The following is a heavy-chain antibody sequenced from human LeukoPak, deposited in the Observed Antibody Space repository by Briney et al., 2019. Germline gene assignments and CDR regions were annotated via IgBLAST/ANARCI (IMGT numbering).Heavy chain of an antibody. D-gene: IGHD4-23*01. Sequence: SETLSLTCAVSGGSISSGGYSWSWIRQPPGKALEWIGYIYHSGSAYYNPSLRSRVTMSVDTSKNQFSLKLSSVTAADTAVYYCARLGGVSPSTVVTARGAFDIWGQGTMVTVSS. J-gene: IGHJ3*02. CDR1: GGSISSGGYS. CDR3: ARLGGVSPSTVVTARGAFDI. V-gene: IGHV4-30-2*01. CDR2: IYHSGSA.